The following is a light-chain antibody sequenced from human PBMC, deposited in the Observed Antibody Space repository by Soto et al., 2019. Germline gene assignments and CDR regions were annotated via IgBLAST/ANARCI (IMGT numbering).Light chain of an antibody. V-gene: IGKV3-20*01. CDR2: DAS. CDR1: QSVSSNY. J-gene: IGKJ2*01. CDR3: QQYGSSPMYT. Sequence: EMVLTQSPGTLSLSPGERATLSCRASQSVSSNYLTWYQQKPDQAPRLLIYDASSRATGIPDRFSGSGSGTAFTLIISRLEPEDVAVYYCQQYGSSPMYTFGQGTKLEIK.